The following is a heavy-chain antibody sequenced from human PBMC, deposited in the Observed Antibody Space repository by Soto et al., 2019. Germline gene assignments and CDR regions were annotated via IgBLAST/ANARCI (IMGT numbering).Heavy chain of an antibody. D-gene: IGHD3-9*01. Sequence: GGSLRLSCAASGFTFNSYAMNWVRQAPGKGLEWVSGISGRGGTTYYADSVKGRFTISRDNSQSTLYLQMNSLRAEDTALYYCARSNYDILTWMDVWGTGTTVTVSS. V-gene: IGHV3-23*01. CDR2: ISGRGGTT. CDR3: ARSNYDILTWMDV. J-gene: IGHJ6*04. CDR1: GFTFNSYA.